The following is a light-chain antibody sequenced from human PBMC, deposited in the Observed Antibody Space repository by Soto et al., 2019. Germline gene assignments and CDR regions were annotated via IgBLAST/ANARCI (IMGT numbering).Light chain of an antibody. CDR2: DAS. CDR3: QQRSNWPLIT. Sequence: DIVMTQSPATLSLSPGEGATLSCRASQSVSSFLAWYQQKPGQAPRLLIYDASNRATGIPARFSGSGSGTDFTLTISSLEPEDFALYFCQQRSNWPLITFGQGTRLEIK. CDR1: QSVSSF. V-gene: IGKV3-11*01. J-gene: IGKJ5*01.